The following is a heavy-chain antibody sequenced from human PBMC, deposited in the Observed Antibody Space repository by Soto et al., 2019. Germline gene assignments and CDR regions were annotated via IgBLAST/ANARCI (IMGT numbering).Heavy chain of an antibody. J-gene: IGHJ6*02. D-gene: IGHD6-6*01. V-gene: IGHV3-30*18. CDR1: EFTFSSYG. CDR3: AKDRIAARYYYYGMDV. Sequence: GGSLRLSCSASEFTFSSYGMHWVRQAPGKGLEWVAVISYDGSNKYYADSVKGRFAISRDNSKNTLYLQMNSLRAGDTAVYYCAKDRIAARYYYYGMDVWGQGTTVTVSS. CDR2: ISYDGSNK.